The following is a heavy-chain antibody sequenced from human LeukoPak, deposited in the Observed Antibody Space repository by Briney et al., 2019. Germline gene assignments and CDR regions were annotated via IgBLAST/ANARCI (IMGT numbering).Heavy chain of an antibody. CDR2: IHSSGNT. J-gene: IGHJ4*02. CDR3: ARRNPPANKRPHFDY. D-gene: IGHD1-14*01. Sequence: SETLSLTCTVPGGSISRSNYFWGWIRQPPGKGLEWIGNIHSSGNTFYNPSLKSRVTISVDTSKNQFSLKLSSVTAADTAVYYCARRNPPANKRPHFDYWGQGTLVTVSS. V-gene: IGHV4-39*01. CDR1: GGSISRSNYF.